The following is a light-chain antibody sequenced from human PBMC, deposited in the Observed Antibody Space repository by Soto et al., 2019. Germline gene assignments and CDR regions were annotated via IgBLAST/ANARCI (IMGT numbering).Light chain of an antibody. V-gene: IGLV1-40*01. CDR2: RNN. Sequence: QSVLTQPPSVSGAPGQRITISCTGSSSNIGAGYDVHWYQQVPGTAPKLLIFRNNNRPSGVPGRFSGSKSGTSASLAITGLRAEDEADYYCQSYDSSLSDSVVFGGGTKLTVL. CDR3: QSYDSSLSDSVV. CDR1: SSNIGAGYD. J-gene: IGLJ2*01.